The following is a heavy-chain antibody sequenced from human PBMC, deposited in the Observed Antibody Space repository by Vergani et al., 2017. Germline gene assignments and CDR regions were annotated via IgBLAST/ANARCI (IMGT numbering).Heavy chain of an antibody. Sequence: VQLVESGGGVVQPGRSLRLSCAASGFTFSSYGMHWVRQAPGKGLEWVSYISSSGSTIYYADSVKGRFTISRDNAKNSLYLQMNSLRAEDTAVYYCARVLSVVGATQYYFDYWGQGTLVTVSS. D-gene: IGHD1-26*01. CDR2: ISSSGSTI. CDR1: GFTFSSYG. J-gene: IGHJ4*02. V-gene: IGHV3-48*04. CDR3: ARVLSVVGATQYYFDY.